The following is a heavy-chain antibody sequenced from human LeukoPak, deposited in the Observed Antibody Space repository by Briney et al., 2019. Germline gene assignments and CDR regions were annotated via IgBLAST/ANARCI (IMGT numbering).Heavy chain of an antibody. D-gene: IGHD3-16*01. J-gene: IGHJ4*02. CDR2: ISGSDDST. CDR1: GFTFSSYG. V-gene: IGHV3-23*01. Sequence: GGSLRFSCVASGFTFSSYGMSWVRQAPGKGLEWVSAISGSDDSTYYADSVRGRFTISRDVSKNTLFLQMNSLRAEDTALYYCTKAKYYHFDYWGQGTLVTVSS. CDR3: TKAKYYHFDY.